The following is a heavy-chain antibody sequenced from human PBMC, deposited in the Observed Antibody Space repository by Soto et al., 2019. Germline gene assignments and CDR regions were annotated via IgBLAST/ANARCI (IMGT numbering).Heavy chain of an antibody. J-gene: IGHJ6*02. Sequence: GGSLRLSCAASGFTFSSYSMNWVRQAPGKGLEWVSYISSSSSTIYYADSVKGRFTISRDNAKNSLYPQMNSLRDEDTAVYYCAREKYIVVVVAATPGGYYYGMDVWGQGTTVTVSS. CDR2: ISSSSSTI. CDR3: AREKYIVVVVAATPGGYYYGMDV. D-gene: IGHD2-15*01. V-gene: IGHV3-48*02. CDR1: GFTFSSYS.